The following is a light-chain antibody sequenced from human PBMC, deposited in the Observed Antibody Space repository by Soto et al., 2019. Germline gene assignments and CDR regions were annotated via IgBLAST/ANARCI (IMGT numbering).Light chain of an antibody. CDR1: SSDVGAYKY. V-gene: IGLV2-8*01. CDR3: QSYDSSLSGVV. Sequence: QSVLTQPPSASGSPGQSVTISCTGTSSDVGAYKYVSWYQQYPGKAPKLMIYEVSKRPSGVPDRFSGSKSGNTASLTITGLQAEDEADYYCQSYDSSLSGVVFGGGTKLTVL. J-gene: IGLJ2*01. CDR2: EVS.